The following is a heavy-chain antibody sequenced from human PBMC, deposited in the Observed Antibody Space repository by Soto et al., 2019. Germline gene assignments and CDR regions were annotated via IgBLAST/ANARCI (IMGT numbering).Heavy chain of an antibody. J-gene: IGHJ5*02. D-gene: IGHD3-3*01. CDR3: ARSPQLNYDFWSGYPNWFDP. V-gene: IGHV4-34*01. CDR1: GGSFSCYY. CDR2: INHSGST. Sequence: PSETLSLTCAVYGGSFSCYYWSWIRQPPGKGLEWIGEINHSGSTNYNPSLKSRVTISVDTSKNQFSLKLSSVTAADTAVYYCARSPQLNYDFWSGYPNWFDPWGQGTLVTAPQ.